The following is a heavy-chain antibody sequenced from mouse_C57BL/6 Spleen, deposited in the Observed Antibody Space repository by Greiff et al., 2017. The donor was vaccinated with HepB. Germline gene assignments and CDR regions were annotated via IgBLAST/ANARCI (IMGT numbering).Heavy chain of an antibody. J-gene: IGHJ3*01. V-gene: IGHV1-53*01. D-gene: IGHD2-3*01. CDR1: GYTFTSYW. CDR3: ARVLASDGYPAWFAY. Sequence: QVQLQQPGTELVKPGASVKLSCKASGYTFTSYWMHWVKQRPGQGLEWIGNINPSNGGTNYNEKFKSKATLTVDKSSSTAYMQLSSLTSEDSAVYYCARVLASDGYPAWFAYWGQGTLVTVSA. CDR2: INPSNGGT.